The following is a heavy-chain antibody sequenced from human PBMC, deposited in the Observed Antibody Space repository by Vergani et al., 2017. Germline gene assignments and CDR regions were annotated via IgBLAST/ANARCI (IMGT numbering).Heavy chain of an antibody. D-gene: IGHD3-22*01. J-gene: IGHJ4*02. CDR1: GFTFSSYG. V-gene: IGHV3-30*18. CDR2: ISYDGSNK. CDR3: AKAXDYYDSSGYYYFDY. Sequence: VQLLESGGGLVQPGGSLRLSCAASGFTFSSYGMHWVRQAPGKGLEWVAVISYDGSNKYYADSVKGRFTISRDNSKNTLYLQMNSLRAEDTAVYYCAKAXDYYDSSGYYYFDYWGQGTLVTVSS.